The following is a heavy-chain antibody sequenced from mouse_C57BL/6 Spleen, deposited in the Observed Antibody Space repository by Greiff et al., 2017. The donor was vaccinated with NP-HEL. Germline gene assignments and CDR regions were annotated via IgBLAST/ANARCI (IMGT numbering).Heavy chain of an antibody. V-gene: IGHV1-69*01. CDR1: GYTFTSYW. CDR3: ARERLNFFDY. CDR2: IDPSDSYT. Sequence: QVQLQQPGAELVMPGASVKLSCKASGYTFTSYWMHWVKQRPGQGLEWIGEIDPSDSYTNYNQKFKGKSTLTVDKSSSTAYMQLSSLTSEDSAVYYCARERLNFFDYWGQGTTLTVSS. J-gene: IGHJ2*01.